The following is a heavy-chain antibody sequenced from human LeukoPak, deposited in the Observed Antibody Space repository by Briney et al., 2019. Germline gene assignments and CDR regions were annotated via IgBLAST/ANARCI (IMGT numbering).Heavy chain of an antibody. V-gene: IGHV3-11*04. J-gene: IGHJ4*02. D-gene: IGHD4-11*01. CDR2: ISSSSSTI. CDR3: AREDTVTTVRGFDY. Sequence: GGSLRLSCAASGFTFSDYYMSWIRQAPGKGLEWVSYISSSSSTIYYADSVKGRFTISRDNAKNSLYLQMNSLRAEDTAVYYCAREDTVTTVRGFDYWGQGTLVTVSS. CDR1: GFTFSDYY.